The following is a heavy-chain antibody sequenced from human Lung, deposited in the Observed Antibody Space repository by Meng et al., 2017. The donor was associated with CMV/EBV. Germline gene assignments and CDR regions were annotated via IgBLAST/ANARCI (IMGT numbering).Heavy chain of an antibody. Sequence: QVAGQGLGPGLVEPLPALALTCTVSGGSISSGDYYWSWIRQPPGKGPEWIGYIYYSGSNYYNPSLKSRVTISVDTSKNQFSLKLSSVTAADTAVYYCARALDTAMVTFDYWGQGTLVTVFS. D-gene: IGHD5-18*01. CDR1: GGSISSGDYY. CDR2: IYYSGSN. CDR3: ARALDTAMVTFDY. V-gene: IGHV4-30-4*08. J-gene: IGHJ4*02.